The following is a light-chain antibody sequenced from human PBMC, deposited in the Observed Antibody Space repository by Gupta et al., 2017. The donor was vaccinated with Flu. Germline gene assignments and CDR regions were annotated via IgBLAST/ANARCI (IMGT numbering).Light chain of an antibody. CDR3: QQYGSSSWT. Sequence: ERATLSSRASQSVSSSYLAWYQQKPGQAPRLLIFGASSRATGIPDRFSGSASGTDFTLTISRLEPEDFAVYYCQQYGSSSWTFGQGTRVEIK. J-gene: IGKJ1*01. CDR1: QSVSSSY. V-gene: IGKV3-20*01. CDR2: GAS.